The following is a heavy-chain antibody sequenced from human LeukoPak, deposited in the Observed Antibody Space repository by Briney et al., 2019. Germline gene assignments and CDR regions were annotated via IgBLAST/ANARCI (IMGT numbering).Heavy chain of an antibody. CDR3: ARVRVSPYYYGMDV. J-gene: IGHJ6*02. V-gene: IGHV4-39*07. CDR2: IYYSGST. CDR1: GGSISSSSYY. Sequence: SETLSLTCTVSGGSISSSSYYWGWIRQPPGKGLEWIGSIYYSGSTYYNPSLKSRVTISVDTSKNQFSLKLSSVTAADTAVYYCARVRVSPYYYGMDVWGQGTTVTVSS. D-gene: IGHD6-6*01.